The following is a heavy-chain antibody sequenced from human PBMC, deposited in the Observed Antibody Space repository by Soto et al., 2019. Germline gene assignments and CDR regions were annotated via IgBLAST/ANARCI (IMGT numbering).Heavy chain of an antibody. CDR3: ARDLKYYDFWSGYSPYYYYGKDV. Sequence: ASVKVSCKASGHTFTSYGISWVRQAPGQGLEWMGWISAYNGNTNYAQRLQGRVTMTTDTSTSTAYMELRSLRSDDTAVYYCARDLKYYDFWSGYSPYYYYGKDVWGQGTTVTVSS. V-gene: IGHV1-18*01. D-gene: IGHD3-3*01. CDR2: ISAYNGNT. CDR1: GHTFTSYG. J-gene: IGHJ6*02.